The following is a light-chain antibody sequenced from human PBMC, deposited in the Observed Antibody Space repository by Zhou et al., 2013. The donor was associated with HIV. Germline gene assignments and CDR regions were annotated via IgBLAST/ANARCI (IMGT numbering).Light chain of an antibody. CDR3: QQYGGAFT. J-gene: IGKJ4*01. V-gene: IGKV3-20*01. CDR2: GAS. Sequence: ETVLTQSPGTLSLPPGERATLSCRASQSVSNNFLAWYQQKPGQAPRLLIYGASSRVTGIPDRFSGSGSGTDFTLTITRLEPEDFALYYCQQYGGAFTFGGGTKVEIK. CDR1: QSVSNNF.